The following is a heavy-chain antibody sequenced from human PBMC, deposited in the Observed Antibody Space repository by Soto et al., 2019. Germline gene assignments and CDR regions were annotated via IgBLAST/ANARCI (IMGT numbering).Heavy chain of an antibody. CDR1: GDSISAYS. V-gene: IGHV4-59*01. Sequence: QVQLQVSGPGLVKPSETLSLTCTVSGDSISAYSWSWVRQPPGKGLEWIGNIHYNGNTKYNPSLKRRFTMSLDTSKNQFSLRLISVTAADTAKYFCAREGNLGRWLQPLDFWGQGTLVTVSS. J-gene: IGHJ4*02. CDR3: AREGNLGRWLQPLDF. D-gene: IGHD5-12*01. CDR2: IHYNGNT.